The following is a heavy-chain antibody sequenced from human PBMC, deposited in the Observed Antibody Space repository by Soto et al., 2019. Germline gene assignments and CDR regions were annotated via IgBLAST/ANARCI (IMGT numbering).Heavy chain of an antibody. Sequence: QVQLVQSGAEVKKPGASVKVSCKASGYTFSSYDMNWVRQATGQGLEWMGWMNPKSGYTGYAQRFQGRVTMTRNTSINTAYMELSSLRSEDTAVYYCARGREVTLFGVVPSEGWFDPWGQGTLVTVSS. CDR1: GYTFSSYD. D-gene: IGHD3-3*01. J-gene: IGHJ5*02. CDR3: ARGREVTLFGVVPSEGWFDP. CDR2: MNPKSGYT. V-gene: IGHV1-8*01.